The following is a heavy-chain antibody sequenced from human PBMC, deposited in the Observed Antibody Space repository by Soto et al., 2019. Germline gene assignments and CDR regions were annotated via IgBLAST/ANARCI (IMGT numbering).Heavy chain of an antibody. CDR2: ISWQSGSI. V-gene: IGHV3-9*01. J-gene: IGHJ4*02. Sequence: EVQLVESGGGLAQPGRSLRLSCAASGFIFDDYAMHWVRQAPGKGLEWVSDISWQSGSIRYADSVKGRFTISRDNAKNSLYLQMNSLRVEDTALYYCAKDMFSSSSAATFDYWGQGILVTVSS. CDR3: AKDMFSSSSAATFDY. D-gene: IGHD6-6*01. CDR1: GFIFDDYA.